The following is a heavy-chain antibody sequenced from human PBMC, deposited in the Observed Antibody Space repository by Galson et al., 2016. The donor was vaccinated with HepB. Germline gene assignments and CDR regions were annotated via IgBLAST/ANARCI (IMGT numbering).Heavy chain of an antibody. CDR1: GFTFSSYA. J-gene: IGHJ1*01. V-gene: IGHV3-30*04. CDR3: ARDAYMGVTSADYFQH. Sequence: SLRLSCAVSGFTFSSYAMHWVRQAPSKGLEWVAVISFDGSNKYYADSVKGRFNTSRDNSKNTLYLQMNSLGAEDTAVFYCARDAYMGVTSADYFQHWGQGTLVTVSS. CDR2: ISFDGSNK. D-gene: IGHD2-21*01.